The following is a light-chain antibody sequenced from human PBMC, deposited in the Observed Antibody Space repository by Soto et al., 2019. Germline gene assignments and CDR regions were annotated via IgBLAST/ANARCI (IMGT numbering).Light chain of an antibody. Sequence: EIVMTQSPATLSVSPGERATLSCRASQSVSSNLAWYQQKPGQAPRLLIYGASTRATGIPARFSGRGSGTEFTLTISSLQAEDFAVYYCQQYNNWPLTFGQGNKVEL. CDR3: QQYNNWPLT. V-gene: IGKV3-15*01. CDR2: GAS. J-gene: IGKJ1*01. CDR1: QSVSSN.